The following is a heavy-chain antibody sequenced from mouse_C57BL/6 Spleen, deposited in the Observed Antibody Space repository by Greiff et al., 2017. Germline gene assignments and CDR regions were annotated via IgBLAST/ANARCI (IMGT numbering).Heavy chain of an antibody. V-gene: IGHV5-4*01. CDR1: GFTFSSYA. CDR3: ARGRMVTY. J-gene: IGHJ2*01. CDR2: ISDGGSYT. Sequence: EVHLVESGGGLVKPGGSLKLSCAASGFTFSSYAMSWVRQTPEKRLEWVATISDGGSYTNYPDNVKGRFTISRDNAKNNLYLQMSHLKSEDTAMYYCARGRMVTYWGQGTTLTVSS. D-gene: IGHD2-3*01.